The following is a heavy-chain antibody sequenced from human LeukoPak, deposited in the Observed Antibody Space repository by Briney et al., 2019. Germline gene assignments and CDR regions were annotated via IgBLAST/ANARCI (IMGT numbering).Heavy chain of an antibody. CDR3: TTDRYYDNSELQFQH. D-gene: IGHD3-22*01. CDR1: GFTLNNAW. Sequence: GGSLRLSCAASGFTLNNAWMSRVRQAPGKGLEWLGRIKRETDGGTIDYAAPVKGRFTISRDDSRNTLYLQMDSLKIEDTAVYYCTTDRYYDNSELQFQHWGQGTLVTVSS. V-gene: IGHV3-15*01. CDR2: IKRETDGGTI. J-gene: IGHJ1*01.